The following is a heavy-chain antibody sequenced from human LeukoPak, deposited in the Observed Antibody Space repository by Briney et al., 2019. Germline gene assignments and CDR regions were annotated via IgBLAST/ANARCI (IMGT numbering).Heavy chain of an antibody. V-gene: IGHV1-24*01. CDR2: FDPEDGET. J-gene: IGHJ3*02. D-gene: IGHD3-10*01. CDR1: GYTLTELS. CDR3: ARGVYHYYGSGRVAFDI. Sequence: ASVKVSCKVSGYTLTELSMHWVRQAPGKGLEWMGGFDPEDGETIYAQKFQGRVTMTEDTSTDTAYMELSSLRSEDTAVYYCARGVYHYYGSGRVAFDIWGQGTMVTVSS.